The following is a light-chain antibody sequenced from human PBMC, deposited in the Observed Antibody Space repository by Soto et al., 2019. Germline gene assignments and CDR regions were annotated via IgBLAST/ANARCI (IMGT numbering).Light chain of an antibody. V-gene: IGKV3-15*01. J-gene: IGKJ1*01. CDR3: QQYYKWPRT. CDR1: QSVSSS. Sequence: EIVITQSPAILSRSSGERATLSCRASQSVSSSLAWYQQTPGQAPRLLIHGASTRAPGVPARFSGSGSGTEFTLTISSLQSEDFAVYYCQQYYKWPRTFGQGTKVDI. CDR2: GAS.